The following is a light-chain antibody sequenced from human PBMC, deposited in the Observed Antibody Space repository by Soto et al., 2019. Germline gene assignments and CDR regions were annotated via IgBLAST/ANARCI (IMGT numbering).Light chain of an antibody. V-gene: IGLV1-40*01. Sequence: QSVLTQPPSVSGAPGQRVTISCTGSSSNIGAGYDVPWYQQLPGTAPKLLIYGNSNRPSGVPDRFSGSKSGTSASLAITGLQAQDEADYYCQSYDSSLSGPLFGTGTKLTVL. CDR1: SSNIGAGYD. CDR2: GNS. J-gene: IGLJ1*01. CDR3: QSYDSSLSGPL.